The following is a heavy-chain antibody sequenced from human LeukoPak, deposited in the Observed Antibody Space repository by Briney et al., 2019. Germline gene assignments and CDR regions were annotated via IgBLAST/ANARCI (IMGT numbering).Heavy chain of an antibody. V-gene: IGHV4-34*01. J-gene: IGHJ3*02. D-gene: IGHD6-25*01. CDR2: INHSGST. Sequence: SETLSLTCAVYGGSFSGYYWSWIRQPPGKGLEWIGEINHSGSTNYNPSLKSRVTISVDTSKNQFSLKLSSVTAADTAVYYCANRPAASAFDIWGQGTMVTVSS. CDR1: GGSFSGYY. CDR3: ANRPAASAFDI.